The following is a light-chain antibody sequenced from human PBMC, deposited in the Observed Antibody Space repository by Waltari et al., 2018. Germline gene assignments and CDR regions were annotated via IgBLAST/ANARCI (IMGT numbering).Light chain of an antibody. J-gene: IGLJ3*02. V-gene: IGLV1-40*01. Sequence: QSVLTQPPSLSGVPGQRVTISCTGSSSNLGSGYDVHWYQQLPGTAPKLLIYGNNNRPSGVPDRFSGSRSGTSASLAITGLQAEDEADYYCQSYDNSLSGAWVFGGGTKLTVL. CDR2: GNN. CDR3: QSYDNSLSGAWV. CDR1: SSNLGSGYD.